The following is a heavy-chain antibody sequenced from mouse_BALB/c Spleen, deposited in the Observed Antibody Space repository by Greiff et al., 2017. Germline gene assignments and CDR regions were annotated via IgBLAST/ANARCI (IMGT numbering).Heavy chain of an antibody. CDR1: GFTFTDYY. D-gene: IGHD2-1*01. V-gene: IGHV7-3*02. CDR3: ARAYGNYGRNYAMDY. Sequence: EVKLMESGGGLVQPGGSLRLSCATSGFTFTDYYMSWVRQPPGKALEWLGFIRNKANGYTTEYSASVKGRFTISRDNSQSILYLQMNTLRAEDSATYYCARAYGNYGRNYAMDYWGQGTSVTVSS. J-gene: IGHJ4*01. CDR2: IRNKANGYTT.